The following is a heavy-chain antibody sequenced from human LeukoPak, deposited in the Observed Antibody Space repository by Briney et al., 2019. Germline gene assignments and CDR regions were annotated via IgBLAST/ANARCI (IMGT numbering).Heavy chain of an antibody. CDR3: AKVSEDFAVVVVRALDY. J-gene: IGHJ4*02. V-gene: IGHV3-23*01. CDR1: GFTFSSYA. Sequence: PGGSLRLSCAASGFTFSSYAMSWVRQAPGKGLEWVSVISGSGVGTHYADSVKGRFTISRDNSKNTLYLQINSLRADDTAVYYCAKVSEDFAVVVVRALDYWGQGTLVTVSS. D-gene: IGHD2-15*01. CDR2: ISGSGVGT.